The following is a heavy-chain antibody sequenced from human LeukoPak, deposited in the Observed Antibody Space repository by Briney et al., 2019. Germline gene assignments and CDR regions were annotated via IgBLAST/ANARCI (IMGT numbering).Heavy chain of an antibody. V-gene: IGHV4-4*02. D-gene: IGHD3-10*01. Sequence: SGTLSLTCAVSGGSISSSNWWSWVRQPPGKGLEWIGEINHSGSTNYNPSLKSRVTISVDTSKNQFSLKLSSVTAADTAVYYCARHYLYYYYYMDVWGKGTTVTVSS. CDR3: ARHYLYYYYYMDV. J-gene: IGHJ6*03. CDR1: GGSISSSNW. CDR2: INHSGST.